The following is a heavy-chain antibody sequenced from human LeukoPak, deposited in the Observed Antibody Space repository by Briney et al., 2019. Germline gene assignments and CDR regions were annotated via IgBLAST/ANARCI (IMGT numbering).Heavy chain of an antibody. CDR2: ISAYNGNT. Sequence: ASVKVSCKASGYTLTSYGISWVRQAPGQGLEWMGWISAYNGNTNYAQKLQGRVTMTTNTSTSTAYMELRSLRSDDTAVYYCARGDYGGYYYYYYGMDVWGQGTTVTVSS. CDR3: ARGDYGGYYYYYYGMDV. CDR1: GYTLTSYG. J-gene: IGHJ6*02. D-gene: IGHD4-23*01. V-gene: IGHV1-18*01.